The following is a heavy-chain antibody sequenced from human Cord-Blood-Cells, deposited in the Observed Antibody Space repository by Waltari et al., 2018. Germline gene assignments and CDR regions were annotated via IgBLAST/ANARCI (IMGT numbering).Heavy chain of an antibody. J-gene: IGHJ4*02. Sequence: EVQLVESGGGLVQPGGSLRLSCAASGFTFSRYWLSWVRQDPGKGLEWVANIKQDGSEKYYVDSVKGRFTISRDNAKNSLYLQMNSLRAEDTAVYYCARDADYWGQGTLVTVSS. CDR1: GFTFSRYW. CDR3: ARDADY. V-gene: IGHV3-7*01. CDR2: IKQDGSEK.